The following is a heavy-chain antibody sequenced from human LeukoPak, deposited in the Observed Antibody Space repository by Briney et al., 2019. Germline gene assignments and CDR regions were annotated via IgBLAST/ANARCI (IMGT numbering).Heavy chain of an antibody. CDR2: IIPIFGTA. CDR1: GGTLSSYA. Sequence: GSSVKVSCKASGGTLSSYAISWVRQAPGQGLEWMGGIIPIFGTANYAQKFQGRVTITADESTSTAYMELSSLRSEDTAVYYCARLRYSYGGNYYYGMDVWGKGTTVTVSS. J-gene: IGHJ6*04. D-gene: IGHD5-18*01. V-gene: IGHV1-69*01. CDR3: ARLRYSYGGNYYYGMDV.